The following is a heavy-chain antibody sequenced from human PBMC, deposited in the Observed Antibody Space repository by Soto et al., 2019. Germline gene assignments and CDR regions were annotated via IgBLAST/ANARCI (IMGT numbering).Heavy chain of an antibody. CDR1: GGSINNYY. V-gene: IGHV4-59*01. J-gene: IGHJ5*02. CDR2: IYDSGST. Sequence: PSETLSLTCTLTGGSINNYYWSGLRKPPGKGLEWIGYIYDSGSTNYNPSLKSRVTMSVDTSKNQFSLNLSSVTAADTAVYYCAREHGFSYGLNYFDPWGQGTLVTVS. D-gene: IGHD5-18*01. CDR3: AREHGFSYGLNYFDP.